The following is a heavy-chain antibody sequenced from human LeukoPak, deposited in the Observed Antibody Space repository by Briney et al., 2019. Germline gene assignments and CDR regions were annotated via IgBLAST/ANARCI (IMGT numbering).Heavy chain of an antibody. Sequence: SETLSLTCTVSGGSISSYYWSWIRQPPGKGLEWIGYIYYSGSTNYNPSLKSRVTISVDTSKSQFSLKLSSVTAADTAVYYCARLRYCSSTSCEVYFDYWGQGTLVTVSS. CDR1: GGSISSYY. V-gene: IGHV4-59*08. CDR2: IYYSGST. J-gene: IGHJ4*02. D-gene: IGHD2-2*01. CDR3: ARLRYCSSTSCEVYFDY.